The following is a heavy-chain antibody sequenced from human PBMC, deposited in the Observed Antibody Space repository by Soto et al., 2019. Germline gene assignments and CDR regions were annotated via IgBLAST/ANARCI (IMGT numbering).Heavy chain of an antibody. CDR2: MNPGSGKT. Sequence: QVQLVQSGAEVKEPGASVRVSCKASGYTFINFDISWVRQAAGQGLEWLGWMNPGSGKTGYASKFQGRVVMTRDVSTGTSHLELSSLTSDDTAIYYCARMASAGTLNWFDPWGQGTLVTVSS. CDR3: ARMASAGTLNWFDP. D-gene: IGHD6-13*01. V-gene: IGHV1-8*02. J-gene: IGHJ5*02. CDR1: GYTFINFD.